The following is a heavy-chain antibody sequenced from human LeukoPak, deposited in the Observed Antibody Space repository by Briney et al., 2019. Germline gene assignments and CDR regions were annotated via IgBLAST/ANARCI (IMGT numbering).Heavy chain of an antibody. CDR3: AKEIVTSGADYFDY. J-gene: IGHJ4*02. D-gene: IGHD3-10*01. CDR2: ISGNGDNT. CDR1: GFTFSRYA. Sequence: GGSLRLSCEASGFTFSRYAMSWVRQAPGKGLEWVSTISGNGDNTYFADSVKGRFTISRDNSKHTLYLQMNSLSAEDTAVYYCAKEIVTSGADYFDYWGQGTLVIVSS. V-gene: IGHV3-23*01.